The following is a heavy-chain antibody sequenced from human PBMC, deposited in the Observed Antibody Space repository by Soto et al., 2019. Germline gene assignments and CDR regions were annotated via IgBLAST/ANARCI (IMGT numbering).Heavy chain of an antibody. CDR1: GYIFTSHF. Sequence: QVQLVQSGAELKKPGASVKVSCEASGYIFTSHFVHWVRQAPGQGLEWVGSIEPRGGSTNSAQKFRGRVTLTRDTSTNTFYMDLSSLRPEDTAVYYCARVVPQPVQSNYYGLDVWGQGTKVIVSS. D-gene: IGHD2-15*01. V-gene: IGHV1-46*01. J-gene: IGHJ6*02. CDR3: ARVVPQPVQSNYYGLDV. CDR2: IEPRGGST.